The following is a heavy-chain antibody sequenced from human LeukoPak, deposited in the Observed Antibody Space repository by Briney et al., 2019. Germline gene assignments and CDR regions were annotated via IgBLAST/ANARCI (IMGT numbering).Heavy chain of an antibody. CDR3: VSSRGFSYGYFDY. D-gene: IGHD5-18*01. CDR1: GGSISSSSAY. J-gene: IGHJ4*02. CDR2: IYYSKNT. Sequence: SETLSLTCTVSGGSISSSSAYWGCIRQPPGKGLEWIASIYYSKNTYYNPSLKSRVTISADTSKNQFSLTLGSVSATDTAVYYCVSSRGFSYGYFDYWGQGTLVTVSS. V-gene: IGHV4-39*01.